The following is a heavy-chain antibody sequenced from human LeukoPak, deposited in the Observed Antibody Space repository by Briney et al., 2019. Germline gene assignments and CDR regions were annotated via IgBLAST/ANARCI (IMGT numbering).Heavy chain of an antibody. J-gene: IGHJ6*03. D-gene: IGHD2-2*01. Sequence: GGSLRLSCAASGFTFSSYGMHWVRQAPGKGLEWVAFIRYDGSNKYYADSVKGRFTISRDNSKNTLYLQMNSLRAEDTAVYYCAKAFCSTSCYHYYYYMDVWGKGTTVTVSS. CDR2: IRYDGSNK. CDR1: GFTFSSYG. V-gene: IGHV3-30*02. CDR3: AKAFCSTSCYHYYYYMDV.